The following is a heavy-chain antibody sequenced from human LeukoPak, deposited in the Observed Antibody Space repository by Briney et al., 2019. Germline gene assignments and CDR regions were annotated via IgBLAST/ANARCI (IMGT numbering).Heavy chain of an antibody. Sequence: ASVKVSCKASGFTFTSSAVQWVRQARGQRLEWIGWIVVGSGNTNHAQKFQERVTITRDMSTSTAYMELSSLRSEDTAVYYCAASSSGYYYDYYYYGMDVWGQGTTVTVSS. V-gene: IGHV1-58*01. CDR2: IVVGSGNT. CDR3: AASSSGYYYDYYYYGMDV. J-gene: IGHJ6*02. CDR1: GFTFTSSA. D-gene: IGHD3-22*01.